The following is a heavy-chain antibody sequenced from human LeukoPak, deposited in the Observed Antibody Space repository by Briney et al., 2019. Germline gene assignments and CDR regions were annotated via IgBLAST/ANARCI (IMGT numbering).Heavy chain of an antibody. CDR2: INPNSGGT. D-gene: IGHD1-26*01. J-gene: IGHJ4*02. V-gene: IGHV1-2*04. Sequence: ASVKVSCKASGYTFTGYYMHWVRQAPGQGLEWMGWINPNSGGTNYAQNFQGWVTMTRDTSISTAYMELSRLRSDDTAVYYCARSAEVGATFAFDYWGQGTLVTVSS. CDR1: GYTFTGYY. CDR3: ARSAEVGATFAFDY.